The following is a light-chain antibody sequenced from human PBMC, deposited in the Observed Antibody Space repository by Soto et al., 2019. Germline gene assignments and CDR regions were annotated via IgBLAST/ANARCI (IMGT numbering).Light chain of an antibody. V-gene: IGKV3-11*01. CDR3: QQRSNWPIT. J-gene: IGKJ5*01. Sequence: IASSQSPSTLSLSPGERATLSCRASQSVGTYLAWYQQKPGQAPRLLIYDASNRATGVPARFRGSGSGTDFTLTISSLEPEDFSVYYCQQRSNWPITLGQGTRLEV. CDR2: DAS. CDR1: QSVGTY.